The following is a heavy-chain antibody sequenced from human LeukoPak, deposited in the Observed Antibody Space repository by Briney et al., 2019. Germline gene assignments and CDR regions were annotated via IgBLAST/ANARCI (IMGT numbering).Heavy chain of an antibody. V-gene: IGHV4-4*02. J-gene: IGHJ4*02. D-gene: IGHD6-13*01. CDR2: IYHSAST. CDR1: GGSISSSNW. Sequence: KPSGTMSLTCAVSGGSISSSNWWSWVRQPPGKGLEWIGEIYHSASTNYNPSLKSRVTISVDKSKNQFSLKLSSVTAADTAVYYCAREGRVGSSWLEGDYWGQGTLLTVSS. CDR3: AREGRVGSSWLEGDY.